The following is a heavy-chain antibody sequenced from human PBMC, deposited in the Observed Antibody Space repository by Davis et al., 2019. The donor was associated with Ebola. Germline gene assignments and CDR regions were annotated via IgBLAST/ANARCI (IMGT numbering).Heavy chain of an antibody. Sequence: PGGSLRLSCAASGFTFSSYGMHWVRQAPGKGLEWVAVISHDGSNKYYADSVKGRFTISRDNSKNTLYLQMNSLRAEDTTVYYCSGLGASSGWYLPWGQGTLVTVSS. J-gene: IGHJ5*02. V-gene: IGHV3-30*03. CDR1: GFTFSSYG. CDR2: ISHDGSNK. D-gene: IGHD6-19*01. CDR3: SGLGASSGWYLP.